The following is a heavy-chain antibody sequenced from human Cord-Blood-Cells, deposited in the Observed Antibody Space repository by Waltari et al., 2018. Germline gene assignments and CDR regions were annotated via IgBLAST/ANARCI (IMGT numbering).Heavy chain of an antibody. J-gene: IGHJ4*02. CDR2: IYWDDDK. V-gene: IGHV2-5*02. CDR3: AHSGSPIAARPGSDFDY. CDR1: GFSLSTSEVG. D-gene: IGHD6-6*01. Sequence: QITLKESGPTLVKPTQTLTLTCTFSGFSLSTSEVGVGWIRQPPGKALEWLALIYWDDDKRYSPSLKSRLTITKDTSKNQVVLTMTNMDPVDTATYYCAHSGSPIAARPGSDFDYWGQGTLVTVSS.